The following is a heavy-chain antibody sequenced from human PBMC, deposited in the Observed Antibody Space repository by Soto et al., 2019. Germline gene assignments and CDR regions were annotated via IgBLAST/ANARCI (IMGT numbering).Heavy chain of an antibody. Sequence: QVHLVESGGGLVKPGGSLRLSCAASGFTFSDYYMSWIRQAPGKGLEWVSYISRSGSTIYYADSVKGRFTISRDNDKNSLYLQMNSLSAEDTAVYYCARDHQVVPAAIYYFDYWGQGTLVTVSS. CDR2: ISRSGSTI. D-gene: IGHD2-2*01. V-gene: IGHV3-11*01. CDR3: ARDHQVVPAAIYYFDY. J-gene: IGHJ4*02. CDR1: GFTFSDYY.